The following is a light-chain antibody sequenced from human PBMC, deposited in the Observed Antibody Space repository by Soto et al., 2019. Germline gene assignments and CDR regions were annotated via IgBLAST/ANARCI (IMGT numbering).Light chain of an antibody. CDR1: QSISSY. Sequence: DIQMTQSPSSLSASVGDRVTITCRASQSISSYLNWYQQKPGKAPKLLIYAASSLQSALPSRFSGSGSGTDFTLTISSLQPKDFATYYCQQSYSTLCAFGQGTRPETK. V-gene: IGKV1-39*01. CDR3: QQSYSTLCA. CDR2: AAS. J-gene: IGKJ5*01.